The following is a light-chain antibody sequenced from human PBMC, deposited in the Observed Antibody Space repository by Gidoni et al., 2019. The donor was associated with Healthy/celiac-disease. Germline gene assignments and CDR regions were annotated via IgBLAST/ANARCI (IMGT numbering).Light chain of an antibody. CDR3: QQYGSSLYT. Sequence: FVLTQSPGTLSLSPGERATLSCRASQSVSSSYLAWYQQKPGQAPRLLIYGASSRATGIPDRFSGSGSGTDFTLTISRLEPEDFAVYYCQQYGSSLYTFGQGTKLEIK. CDR2: GAS. CDR1: QSVSSSY. V-gene: IGKV3-20*01. J-gene: IGKJ2*01.